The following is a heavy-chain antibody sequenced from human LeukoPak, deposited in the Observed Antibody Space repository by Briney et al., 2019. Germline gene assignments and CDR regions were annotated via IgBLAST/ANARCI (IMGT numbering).Heavy chain of an antibody. D-gene: IGHD3-22*01. Sequence: PSETLSPTCTVSGGSISSYYWSWIRQPPGKGLEGIGYIYYSGSTNYNPSLKSRVTISVDTSKNQFSLKLSSVTAADTAVYYCARDTYYYDSSGYYLFDYWGQGTLVTVSS. CDR3: ARDTYYYDSSGYYLFDY. V-gene: IGHV4-59*01. J-gene: IGHJ4*02. CDR1: GGSISSYY. CDR2: IYYSGST.